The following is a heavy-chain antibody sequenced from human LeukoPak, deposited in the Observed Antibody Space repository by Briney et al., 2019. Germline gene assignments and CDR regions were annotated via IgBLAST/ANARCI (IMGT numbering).Heavy chain of an antibody. CDR1: VYTFTNYY. V-gene: IGHV1-46*01. D-gene: IGHD6-6*01. Sequence: GASLKVSCKASVYTFTNYYIHWVRQAPGQRLEWTGIMNPSGGSTSYAQKFQGRVTMTRDTSTSTVYMELSSLRSEDTAVYYCAREGPYSDSSRSRFDYWGQGTLVSVSS. CDR2: MNPSGGST. J-gene: IGHJ4*02. CDR3: AREGPYSDSSRSRFDY.